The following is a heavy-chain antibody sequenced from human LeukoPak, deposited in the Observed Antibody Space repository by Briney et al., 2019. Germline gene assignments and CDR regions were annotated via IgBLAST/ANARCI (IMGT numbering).Heavy chain of an antibody. CDR3: AKDRSGDYTSDY. V-gene: IGHV3-30*18. J-gene: IGHJ4*02. Sequence: PGGSLRLSCAASGFTFSNYWMHWVRQAPGKGLEWVATISYDGSNNYYAVSVKGRFTISRDNSKNTLYLQMNSLRAEDTAVYYCAKDRSGDYTSDYWGQGTLVTVSS. CDR1: GFTFSNYW. CDR2: ISYDGSNN. D-gene: IGHD4-17*01.